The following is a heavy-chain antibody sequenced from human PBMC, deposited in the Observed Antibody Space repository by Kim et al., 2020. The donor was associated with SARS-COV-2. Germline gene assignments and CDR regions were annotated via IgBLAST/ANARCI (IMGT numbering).Heavy chain of an antibody. J-gene: IGHJ4*02. Sequence: YYNPSLKSRVTISVDTSKNQFSLKLSSVTAADTALYYCARVMVRGVVFDYWGQGTLVTVSS. V-gene: IGHV4-31*02. CDR3: ARVMVRGVVFDY. D-gene: IGHD3-10*01.